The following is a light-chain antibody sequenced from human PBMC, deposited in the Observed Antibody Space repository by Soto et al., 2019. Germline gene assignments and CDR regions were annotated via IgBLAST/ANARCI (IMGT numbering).Light chain of an antibody. CDR3: SSYTRSSSLV. Sequence: QSALTQPASVSGSPGQSITISCTGTSSDIGDYDYVSWYQQHPGKAPKLMIYEVSNRPSGISNRFSGSKSGNTASLTTSGLQPEDEADYYCSSYTRSSSLVFGGGTQLTVL. CDR1: SSDIGDYDY. J-gene: IGLJ2*01. CDR2: EVS. V-gene: IGLV2-14*01.